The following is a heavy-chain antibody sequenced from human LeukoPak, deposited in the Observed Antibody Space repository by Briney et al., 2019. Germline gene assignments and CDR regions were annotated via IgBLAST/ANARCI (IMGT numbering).Heavy chain of an antibody. CDR1: GFTFSSYA. CDR2: ISSNGGST. Sequence: PGGSLRLSCAASGFTFSSYAMHWVRQAPGKGLEYVSAISSNGGSTYHTNSVKGRFTISRDNSKNTLYLQMGSLRAEDMAVYYCARVKTGSGSYDYWGQGTLVTVSS. D-gene: IGHD3-10*01. CDR3: ARVKTGSGSYDY. V-gene: IGHV3-64*01. J-gene: IGHJ4*02.